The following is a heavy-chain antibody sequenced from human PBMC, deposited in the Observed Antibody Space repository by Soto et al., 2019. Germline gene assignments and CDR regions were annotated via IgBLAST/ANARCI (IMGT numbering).Heavy chain of an antibody. CDR2: ISGSGGST. V-gene: IGHV3-23*01. Sequence: GGSLRLSCAASGFTFSSYAMSWVRQAPGKGLEWVSAISGSGGSTYYADSVKGRFTISRDNSKNTLYLQMNSLRAEDTAVYYCVKPPSGANDVGTDYWGQGTLVTVSS. D-gene: IGHD1-1*01. CDR1: GFTFSSYA. CDR3: VKPPSGANDVGTDY. J-gene: IGHJ4*02.